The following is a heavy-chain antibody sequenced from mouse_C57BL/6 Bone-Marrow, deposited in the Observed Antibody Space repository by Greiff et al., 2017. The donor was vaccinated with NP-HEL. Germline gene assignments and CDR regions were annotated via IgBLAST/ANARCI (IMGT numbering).Heavy chain of an antibody. CDR1: GYAFTNYL. J-gene: IGHJ2*01. CDR3: ARSKIYYDFDY. D-gene: IGHD2-4*01. Sequence: VQVVESGAELVRPGTSVKVSCKASGYAFTNYLIEWVKQRPGQGLEWIGVINPGSGGTNYNEKFKGKATLTADKSSSTAYMQLSSLTSEDSAVYFCARSKIYYDFDYWGQGTTLTVSS. V-gene: IGHV1-54*01. CDR2: INPGSGGT.